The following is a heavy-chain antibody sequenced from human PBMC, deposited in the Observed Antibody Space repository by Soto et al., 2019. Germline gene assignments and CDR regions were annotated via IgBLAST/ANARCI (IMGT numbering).Heavy chain of an antibody. J-gene: IGHJ4*02. CDR3: AREGTLTWGYYFDY. CDR1: GYTFTGYY. CDR2: INPNSGGT. Sequence: ASVKVSCKASGYTFTGYYMHWVRQAPGQGLEWMGWINPNSGGTNYAQKFQGWVTMTRDTSISTAYMELSRLRSDDTAVYYCAREGTLTWGYYFDYWGQGTLVNVSS. V-gene: IGHV1-2*04. D-gene: IGHD3-16*01.